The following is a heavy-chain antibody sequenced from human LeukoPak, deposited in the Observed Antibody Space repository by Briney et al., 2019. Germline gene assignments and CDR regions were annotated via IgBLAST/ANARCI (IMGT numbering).Heavy chain of an antibody. CDR3: ARVLAGIAAADFDY. J-gene: IGHJ4*02. D-gene: IGHD6-13*01. CDR1: GFTFSSYE. CDR2: ISSSSSYI. V-gene: IGHV3-21*01. Sequence: PGGSLRLSCAASGFTFSSYEMNWVRQAPGKGLEWVPSISSSSSYIYYADSVKGRFTISRDNAKNSLYLQMNSLRAEDTAVYYCARVLAGIAAADFDYWGQGTLVTVSS.